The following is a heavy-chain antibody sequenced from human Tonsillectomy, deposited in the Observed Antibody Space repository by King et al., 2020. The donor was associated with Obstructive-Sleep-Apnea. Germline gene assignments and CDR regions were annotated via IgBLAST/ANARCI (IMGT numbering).Heavy chain of an antibody. J-gene: IGHJ3*02. V-gene: IGHV4-34*01. CDR1: GGSFSGYY. Sequence: QVQLQQWGAGLLKPSEPLSLTCAVYGGSFSGYYWSWIRQPPGKGLEWIGEINHSGSTNYNPSLKSRVTISVDTSKNQFSLKLSSVTAADTAVYYCARGHIVVVTAIQEAFDIWGQGTMVTVSS. CDR3: ARGHIVVVTAIQEAFDI. D-gene: IGHD2-21*02. CDR2: INHSGST.